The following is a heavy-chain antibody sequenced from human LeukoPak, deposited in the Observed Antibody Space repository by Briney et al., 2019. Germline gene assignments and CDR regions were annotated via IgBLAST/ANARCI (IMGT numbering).Heavy chain of an antibody. V-gene: IGHV3-7*01. D-gene: IGHD3-22*01. CDR3: ARDRYYDRSGYYYM. J-gene: IGHJ4*02. CDR1: GFTFSSYW. Sequence: GGSLRLSCAASGFTFSSYWMSWVRQAPGKGLECVANIKQDGSEKYYVDSVKGRFTISRDNSKNTLYLQMGSLRAEDMAVYYCARDRYYDRSGYYYMWGQGTLVTVSS. CDR2: IKQDGSEK.